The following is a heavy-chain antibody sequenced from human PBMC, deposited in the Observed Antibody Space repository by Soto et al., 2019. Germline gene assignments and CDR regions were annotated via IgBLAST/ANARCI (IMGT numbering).Heavy chain of an antibody. V-gene: IGHV1-46*01. Sequence: ASVKVSCKESGYTFTSNYMHWVRQAPGQGLEWMGIINPSGGSTSYAQKFQGRVTMTRDTSTSTVYMELSSLRSEDTAVYYCARESDITIFGVVIILDYYYGMNVWGQGTTVTVSS. D-gene: IGHD3-3*01. CDR2: INPSGGST. J-gene: IGHJ6*02. CDR1: GYTFTSNY. CDR3: ARESDITIFGVVIILDYYYGMNV.